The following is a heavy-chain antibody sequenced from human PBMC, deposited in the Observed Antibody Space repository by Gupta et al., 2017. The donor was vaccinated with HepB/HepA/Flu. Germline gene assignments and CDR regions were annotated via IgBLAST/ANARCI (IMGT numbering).Heavy chain of an antibody. V-gene: IGHV3-7*01. CDR1: GFTFSRSW. CDR2: IKQDGSAK. J-gene: IGHJ4*02. CDR3: ARDLAYFDN. Sequence: EVQLVESGGGLVQPGGSLRLSCAVSGFTFSRSWMSWVRQGPGKGLEWVANIKQDGSAKYYMDSVKGRFTISRDNANNSLYLQMSSLRAEDMAVYYCARDLAYFDNWGQGTLVTVSS.